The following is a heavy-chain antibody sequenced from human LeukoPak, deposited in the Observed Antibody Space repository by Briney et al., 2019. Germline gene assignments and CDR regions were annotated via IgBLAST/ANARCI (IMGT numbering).Heavy chain of an antibody. CDR2: INHSGST. CDR3: VSYYFGSSGPKKNY. Sequence: SETLSLTCAVYGGSFSGYYWSWLRQPPGKGLEWIGEINHSGSTNYNPSLKSRVTISVDTSKKQFSLKLSSVTAADTAVYYCVSYYFGSSGPKKNYWGQGTLVTVSS. V-gene: IGHV4-34*01. D-gene: IGHD3-22*01. CDR1: GGSFSGYY. J-gene: IGHJ4*02.